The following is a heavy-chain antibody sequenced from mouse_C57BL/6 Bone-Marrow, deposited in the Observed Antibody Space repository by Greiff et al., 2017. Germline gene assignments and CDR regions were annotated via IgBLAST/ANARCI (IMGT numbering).Heavy chain of an antibody. D-gene: IGHD1-1*01. CDR3: ARDQAYYYGSSWYFDV. V-gene: IGHV5-4*01. CDR1: GFTFSSYA. CDR2: ISDGGSYT. J-gene: IGHJ1*03. Sequence: EVKLVESGGGLVKPGGSLKLSCAASGFTFSSYAMSWVRQTPEKRLEWVATISDGGSYTYYPDNVKGRFTISRDNAKNNLYLQMSHLKSEDTAMYYCARDQAYYYGSSWYFDVWGTGTTVTVSS.